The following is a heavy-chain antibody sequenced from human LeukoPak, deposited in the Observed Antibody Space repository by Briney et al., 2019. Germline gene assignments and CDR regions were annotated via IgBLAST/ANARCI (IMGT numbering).Heavy chain of an antibody. CDR2: ISYDGSNK. D-gene: IGHD2-8*02. V-gene: IGHV3-30*18. CDR1: GFTFSSYG. Sequence: PGGSLRLSCAASGFTFSSYGMHWVRQAPGKGLEWVAVISYDGSNKYYADSVKGRFTISRDNSKNTLYLQMNSLRAEDTAVYYCAKDPTPLVVPGADYWGQGTLVTVSS. CDR3: AKDPTPLVVPGADY. J-gene: IGHJ4*02.